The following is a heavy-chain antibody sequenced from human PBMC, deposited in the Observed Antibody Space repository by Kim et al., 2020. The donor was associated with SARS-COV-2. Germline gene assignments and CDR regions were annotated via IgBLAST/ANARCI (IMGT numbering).Heavy chain of an antibody. V-gene: IGHV3-33*03. J-gene: IGHJ4*02. D-gene: IGHD4-17*01. Sequence: YAASVKSRFTIAKDTSKNQLYRQMNSLRAEDTAVYYCAKGVGLRTYYFDYWGQGTLVTVSS. CDR3: AKGVGLRTYYFDY.